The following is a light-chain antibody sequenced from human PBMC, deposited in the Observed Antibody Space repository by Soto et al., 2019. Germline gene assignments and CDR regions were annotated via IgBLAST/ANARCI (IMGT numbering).Light chain of an antibody. Sequence: QSALTQPASVSGSPGQSITISCTGTSSDVGSYNLVSWYQQHPGKAPKLMIYEVSKRPSGVSNRFSGSKSGNTASLTISGLQAEDEADYYCCSYAGSRADVVFGGGTQLTVL. V-gene: IGLV2-23*02. J-gene: IGLJ2*01. CDR2: EVS. CDR3: CSYAGSRADVV. CDR1: SSDVGSYNL.